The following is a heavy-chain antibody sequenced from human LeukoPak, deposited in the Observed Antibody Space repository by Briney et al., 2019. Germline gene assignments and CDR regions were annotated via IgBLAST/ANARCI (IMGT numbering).Heavy chain of an antibody. CDR1: GGSISSYY. CDR3: ARLLAAAGAYYFDY. Sequence: SETLSLTCTVSGGSISSYYWSWIRQPPGKGLEWIGYIYYSGSTNYNPSLKSRVTISVDTSKNQFSLKLSSVTAADTAVYYCARLLAAAGAYYFDYWGQGTLVTVSS. J-gene: IGHJ4*02. V-gene: IGHV4-59*08. D-gene: IGHD6-13*01. CDR2: IYYSGST.